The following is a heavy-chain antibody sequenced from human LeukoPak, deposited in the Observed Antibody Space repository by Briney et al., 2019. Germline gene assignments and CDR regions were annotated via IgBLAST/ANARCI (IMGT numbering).Heavy chain of an antibody. J-gene: IGHJ4*02. Sequence: GRSLSLSCAAPGFTFSSYAMHWVRPAPGQGLEWVAVISYDGSNKYYADSVKGRFTISRDNSKNTLYLQMNSLRAEDTAVYYCTKQLVPNYFDYWGQGTLVTVSS. CDR1: GFTFSSYA. D-gene: IGHD6-6*01. CDR2: ISYDGSNK. CDR3: TKQLVPNYFDY. V-gene: IGHV3-30-3*01.